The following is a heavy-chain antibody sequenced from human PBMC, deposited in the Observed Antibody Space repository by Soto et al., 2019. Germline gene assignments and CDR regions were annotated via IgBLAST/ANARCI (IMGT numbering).Heavy chain of an antibody. D-gene: IGHD6-13*01. J-gene: IGHJ5*02. CDR3: VRRHVSATGIDWFDP. CDR2: INAANGDT. CDR1: GYTFTSYG. Sequence: ASVKVSCKASGYTFTSYGIHWVRQAPGQRLEWMGWINAANGDTKYSPKFQGRVTITRDTSASTAYMELSSLRSEDTAVYYCVRRHVSATGIDWFDPRGQGTMVSVSS. V-gene: IGHV1-3*01.